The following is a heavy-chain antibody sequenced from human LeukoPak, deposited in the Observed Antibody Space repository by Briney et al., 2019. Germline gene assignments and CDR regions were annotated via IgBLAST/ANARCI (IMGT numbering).Heavy chain of an antibody. CDR3: GLTRDGNTFIDY. CDR1: GFTFSDSA. J-gene: IGHJ4*02. D-gene: IGHD5-24*01. CDR2: IRNKPNNYAT. Sequence: PGGSLKLSCAASGFTFSDSAIHWVRQASGKGLEWVGRIRNKPNNYATSYSASVKGRFTISRDDSKDTAYLQMNSLRTDDTAVYHYGLTRDGNTFIDYWGQGILVTVSS. V-gene: IGHV3-73*01.